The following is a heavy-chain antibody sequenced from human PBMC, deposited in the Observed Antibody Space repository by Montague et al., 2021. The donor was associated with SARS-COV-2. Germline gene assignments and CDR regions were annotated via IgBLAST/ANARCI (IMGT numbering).Heavy chain of an antibody. J-gene: IGHJ5*02. CDR2: SSRT. CDR3: ARGISLFDP. Sequence: SSRTNYXDSLKGRFTISRDNAKNSLFLQMNSLRVEDTAVYYCARGISLFDPWGQGTLVTVSS. V-gene: IGHV3-11*05.